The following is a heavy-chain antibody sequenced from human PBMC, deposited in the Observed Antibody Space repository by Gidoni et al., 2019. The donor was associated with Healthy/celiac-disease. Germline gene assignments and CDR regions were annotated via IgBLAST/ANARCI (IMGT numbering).Heavy chain of an antibody. J-gene: IGHJ5*02. D-gene: IGHD2-2*01. CDR2: IYPGDSDT. V-gene: IGHV5-51*03. Sequence: EVQLVQSGAEVKKPGESLKISCKGSGYIFTSYWFGWVRQMPGKGLEWMGIIYPGDSDTRYSPSFQVQVTISVDKSISTAYLQWSSLKASDTAMYYCARLAPSSTSEDNWFDPWGQGTLVTVSS. CDR1: GYIFTSYW. CDR3: ARLAPSSTSEDNWFDP.